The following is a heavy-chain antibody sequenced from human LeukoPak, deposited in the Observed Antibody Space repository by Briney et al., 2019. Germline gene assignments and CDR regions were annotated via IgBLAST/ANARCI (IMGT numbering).Heavy chain of an antibody. D-gene: IGHD1-26*01. CDR1: HYTFTSYS. V-gene: IGHV1-18*01. J-gene: IGHJ4*02. CDR3: AKDSGWELQEYFFDD. Sequence: ASVKVSCKASHYTFTSYSINWVRQAPAQGLEWMGWISPSNGNTEYAEKIQGRVTMTVDTSTRTVYMELRSLQSDDTAVYYCAKDSGWELQEYFFDDWGQGTLVTVSS. CDR2: ISPSNGNT.